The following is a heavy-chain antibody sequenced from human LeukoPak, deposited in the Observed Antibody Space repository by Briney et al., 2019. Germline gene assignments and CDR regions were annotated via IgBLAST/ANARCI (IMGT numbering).Heavy chain of an antibody. CDR2: VRYDGSNK. J-gene: IGHJ2*01. V-gene: IGHV3-30*02. CDR3: AKDGPKLRFLEWLLRNWYFDL. D-gene: IGHD3-3*01. Sequence: PGGSLRLSCAASGFTFSSYGMHWVRQAPGKGLEWVAFVRYDGSNKYYADPVKGRFTISRDNSKNTLYLQMNSLRAEDTAVYYCAKDGPKLRFLEWLLRNWYFDLWGRGTLVTVSS. CDR1: GFTFSSYG.